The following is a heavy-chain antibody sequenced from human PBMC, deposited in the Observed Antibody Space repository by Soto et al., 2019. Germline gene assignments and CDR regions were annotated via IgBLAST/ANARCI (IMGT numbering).Heavy chain of an antibody. Sequence: PGGSLRLSCAASGFTFSSYEMNWVRQAPGKGLEWVSYISSSGSTIYYADSVKGRFTISRDNAKNPLYLQMNSLRAEDTAVYYCARGYYDFWSGYYNYYGMDVWGQGTTVTAP. CDR2: ISSSGSTI. V-gene: IGHV3-48*03. J-gene: IGHJ6*02. CDR3: ARGYYDFWSGYYNYYGMDV. D-gene: IGHD3-3*01. CDR1: GFTFSSYE.